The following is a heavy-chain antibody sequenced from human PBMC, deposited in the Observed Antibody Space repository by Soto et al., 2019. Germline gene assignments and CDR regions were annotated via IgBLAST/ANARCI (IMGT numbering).Heavy chain of an antibody. Sequence: QVQLVQSGAEEKKPGASVKVSCKASGYTFISYAMYWVRQAPGQRLEWMGWINAGNGNTKYSQKFQGRVIITRNTSASTAYMELNSLRSEDTAVYCCARDFNYGSGDYWGQGTLVTVSS. D-gene: IGHD3-10*01. V-gene: IGHV1-3*05. J-gene: IGHJ4*02. CDR2: INAGNGNT. CDR1: GYTFISYA. CDR3: ARDFNYGSGDY.